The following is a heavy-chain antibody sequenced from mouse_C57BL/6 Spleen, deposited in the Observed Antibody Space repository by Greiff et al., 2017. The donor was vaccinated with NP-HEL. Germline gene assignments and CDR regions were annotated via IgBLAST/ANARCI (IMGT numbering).Heavy chain of an antibody. Sequence: QVQLKESGPELVKPGASVKISCKASGYAFSSSWMNWVKQRPGKGLEWIGRIYPGDGDTNYNGKFKGKATLTADKSSSTAYMQLSSLTSEDSAVYFCARFPYYYGSSYGYFDVWGTGTTVTVSS. V-gene: IGHV1-82*01. CDR3: ARFPYYYGSSYGYFDV. CDR2: IYPGDGDT. J-gene: IGHJ1*03. D-gene: IGHD1-1*01. CDR1: GYAFSSSW.